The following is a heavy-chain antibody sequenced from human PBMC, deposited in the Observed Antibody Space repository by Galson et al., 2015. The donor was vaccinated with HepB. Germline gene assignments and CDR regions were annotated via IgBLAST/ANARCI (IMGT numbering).Heavy chain of an antibody. CDR1: GFTFSSYG. V-gene: IGHV3-33*08. D-gene: IGHD4-23*01. Sequence: LRLSCAASGFTFSSYGMHWVRQAPGKGLEWVAVIWYDGSNKYYADSVKGRFTISRDNSKNTLYLQMNSLRAEDTAVYYCARGGRYGGWQKVPNWYFDLWGRGTLVTVSS. CDR2: IWYDGSNK. J-gene: IGHJ2*01. CDR3: ARGGRYGGWQKVPNWYFDL.